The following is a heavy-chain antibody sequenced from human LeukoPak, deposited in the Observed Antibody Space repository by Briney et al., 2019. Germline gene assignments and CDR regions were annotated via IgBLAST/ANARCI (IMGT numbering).Heavy chain of an antibody. CDR2: IYYSGST. CDR1: GGSISSYY. V-gene: IGHV4-59*01. J-gene: IGHJ5*02. Sequence: SETLSLTCTVSGGSISSYYRSWIRQPPGKGLEWIGYIYYSGSTNYNPSLKSRVTISVDTSKNQFSLKLSSVTAADTAVYYCAGEENYYDSSGYYLPWGQGTLVTVSS. D-gene: IGHD3-22*01. CDR3: AGEENYYDSSGYYLP.